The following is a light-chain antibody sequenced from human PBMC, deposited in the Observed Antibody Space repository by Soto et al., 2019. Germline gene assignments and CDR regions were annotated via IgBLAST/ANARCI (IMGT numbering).Light chain of an antibody. V-gene: IGLV2-8*01. Sequence: QSVLTQPPSASGSPGQSVTISCTGTSSVVAGYNYVSWYQQHPGKAPKLMISEVNKRPSGVPDRFSGSKSGNTSSLTVSGLEAEDEADYYCCSYAGSNNLVFGGGTKLTVL. CDR2: EVN. CDR1: SSVVAGYNY. CDR3: CSYAGSNNLV. J-gene: IGLJ2*01.